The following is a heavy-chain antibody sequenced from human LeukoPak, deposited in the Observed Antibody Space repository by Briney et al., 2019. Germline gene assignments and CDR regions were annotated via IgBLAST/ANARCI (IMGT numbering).Heavy chain of an antibody. CDR3: ARLGQITMVRGQSYYYHSMDV. Sequence: GGSLRLSCAASGFTFSSYAMSWVRQAPGKGLEWVSAISGSGGSTYYADSVKGRFTISRDNSKNTLYLQMNSLRAEDTAVYYCARLGQITMVRGQSYYYHSMDVWAQGTTVTVSS. V-gene: IGHV3-23*01. J-gene: IGHJ6*02. CDR1: GFTFSSYA. CDR2: ISGSGGST. D-gene: IGHD3-10*01.